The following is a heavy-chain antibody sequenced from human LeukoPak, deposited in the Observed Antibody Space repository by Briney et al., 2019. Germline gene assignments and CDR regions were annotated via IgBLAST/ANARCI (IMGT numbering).Heavy chain of an antibody. D-gene: IGHD4-23*01. CDR1: GFTFSSYS. CDR2: ISSSSSYI. J-gene: IGHJ4*02. V-gene: IGHV3-21*01. CDR3: ATDDYGGLDY. Sequence: GGSLRLSCTAYGFTFSSYSMNWVRQAPGKGLEWVSSISSSSSYIYYADSVKGRFTISRDNAKNSLYLQLNSLRAEDTAVYYCATDDYGGLDYWGQGTLVTVSS.